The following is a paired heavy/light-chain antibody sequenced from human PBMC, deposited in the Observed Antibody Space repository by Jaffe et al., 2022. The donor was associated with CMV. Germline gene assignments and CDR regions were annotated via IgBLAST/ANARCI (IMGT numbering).Heavy chain of an antibody. D-gene: IGHD3-3*01. CDR1: GGTFSSYA. V-gene: IGHV1-69*01. Sequence: QVQLVQSGAEVKKPGSSVKVSCKASGGTFSSYAISWVRQAPGQGLEWMGGIIPIFGTANYAQKFQGRVTITADESTSTAYMELSSLRSEDTAVYYCARDLKGLRFLEWSNYYYGMDVWGQGTTVTVSS. J-gene: IGHJ6*02. CDR2: IIPIFGTA. CDR3: ARDLKGLRFLEWSNYYYGMDV.
Light chain of an antibody. CDR2: EDS. J-gene: IGLJ2*01. Sequence: SYELTQPPSVSVSPGQTARITCSGDALPKKYAYWYQQKSGQAPVLVIYEDSKRPSGIPERFSGSSSGTMATLTISGAQVEDEADYYCYSTDSSGNPRGVFGGGTKLTVL. V-gene: IGLV3-10*01. CDR1: ALPKKY. CDR3: YSTDSSGNPRGV.